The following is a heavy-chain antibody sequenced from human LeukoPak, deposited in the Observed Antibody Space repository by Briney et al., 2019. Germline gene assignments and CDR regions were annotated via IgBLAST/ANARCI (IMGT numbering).Heavy chain of an antibody. J-gene: IGHJ4*02. CDR1: GFTFSILD. CDR2: ISGNGGRT. CDR3: AKDLTKELIVVVPAARGFDY. D-gene: IGHD2-2*01. Sequence: GGSLRLSCAASGFTFSILDMSWVRQAPGKGLEWVSAISGNGGRTYYADSVKGRFTISRDNSKNTLYLQMNSLRAEDTAVYYCAKDLTKELIVVVPAARGFDYWGQGTLVTVSS. V-gene: IGHV3-23*01.